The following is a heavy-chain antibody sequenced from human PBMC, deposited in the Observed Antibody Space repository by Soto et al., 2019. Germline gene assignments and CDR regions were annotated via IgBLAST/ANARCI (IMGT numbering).Heavy chain of an antibody. CDR2: ISGDGGSI. D-gene: IGHD1-26*01. J-gene: IGHJ4*02. CDR1: GFTFSNCA. CDR3: VKAVGPTAPSSRIFDY. Sequence: QPGGSLRLSCAASGFTFSNCAMSWVRQAPGKGLEWVSIISGDGGSIYYADSVEGRFTISRDNSKNTLNLQMSSLRAGDTAVYYCVKAVGPTAPSSRIFDYWGLGTLVTVSS. V-gene: IGHV3-23*01.